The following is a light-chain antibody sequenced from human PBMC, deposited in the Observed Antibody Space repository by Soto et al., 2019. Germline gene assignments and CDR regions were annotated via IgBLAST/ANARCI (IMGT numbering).Light chain of an antibody. CDR3: ASWDHTLAGRWV. Sequence: QSVLTQLPSVSGTPGQRVAISCSGSASNIGSNFVYWYQQLPGTAPRLLIYRNNERPSGVPDRFSTSKSGTSSSLAITGLRSEDEGHYYCASWDHTLAGRWVFGGGTKLTVL. CDR2: RNN. J-gene: IGLJ3*02. V-gene: IGLV1-47*01. CDR1: ASNIGSNF.